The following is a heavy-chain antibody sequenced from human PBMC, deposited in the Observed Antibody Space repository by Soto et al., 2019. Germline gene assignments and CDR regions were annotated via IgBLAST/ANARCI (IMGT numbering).Heavy chain of an antibody. CDR3: AKSRQLLKGSYYFDY. V-gene: IGHV3-23*01. CDR2: ISGSGGST. J-gene: IGHJ4*02. Sequence: PGGSLRLSCAASGFTFSSYAMSWVRQAPGKGLEWVSAISGSGGSTYYADSVKGRFTISRDNSKNTLYLQMNSLRAEDTAVYYCAKSRQLLKGSYYFDYWGQGTLVTVSS. CDR1: GFTFSSYA. D-gene: IGHD5-18*01.